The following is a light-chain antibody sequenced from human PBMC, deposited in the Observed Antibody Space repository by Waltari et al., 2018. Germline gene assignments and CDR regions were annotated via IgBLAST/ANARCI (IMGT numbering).Light chain of an antibody. J-gene: IGLJ1*01. CDR2: RNK. V-gene: IGLV1-47*01. Sequence: QSVLTQPPSASGTPGQRVTISCSGSSSNIGSNYVYWYQQLPGTAPKLLIYRNKPRPAGVPDRFSGSKSGTQASLAISGLRSEDEADYYCAAWDDSLSGYVFGTGTKVTVL. CDR1: SSNIGSNY. CDR3: AAWDDSLSGYV.